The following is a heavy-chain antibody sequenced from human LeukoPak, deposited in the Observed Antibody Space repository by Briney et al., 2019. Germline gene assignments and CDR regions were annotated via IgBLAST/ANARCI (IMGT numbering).Heavy chain of an antibody. D-gene: IGHD4-11*01. V-gene: IGHV3-23*01. CDR2: ISGSGGST. CDR1: GFTFSSYA. J-gene: IGHJ5*02. Sequence: PGGSLRLSCAASGFTFSSYAMSWVRQAPGKGLEWVSAISGSGGSTYYADSVKGRFTISRDNSKNTHYLQMNSLRAEDTAVYYCAKDQTGSNPNNWFDPWGQGTLVTVSS. CDR3: AKDQTGSNPNNWFDP.